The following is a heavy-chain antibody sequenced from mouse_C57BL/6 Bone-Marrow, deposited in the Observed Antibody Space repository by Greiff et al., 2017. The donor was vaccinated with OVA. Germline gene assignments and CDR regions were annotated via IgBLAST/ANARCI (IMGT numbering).Heavy chain of an antibody. Sequence: EVQGVESGGGLVQPGGSLKLSCAASGFTFSDYGMAWVRQAPRKGPEWVAFISNLAYSIYYADTVTGRFTISRENAKNTLYLEMSSLRSEDTAMYYCALITTVVATRVWFAYWGQGTLVTVSA. J-gene: IGHJ3*01. CDR3: ALITTVVATRVWFAY. D-gene: IGHD1-1*01. CDR2: ISNLAYSI. CDR1: GFTFSDYG. V-gene: IGHV5-15*01.